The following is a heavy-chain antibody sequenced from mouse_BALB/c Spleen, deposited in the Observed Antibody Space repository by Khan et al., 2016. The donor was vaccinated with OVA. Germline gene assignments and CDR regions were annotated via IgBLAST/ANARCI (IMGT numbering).Heavy chain of an antibody. CDR1: GFTFSTFV. Sequence: EVELVESGGGLVEPGGSLKLSCAASGFTFSTFVMSWVRQTPEKRLEWVATISSAATYTSYPSSVKGRFNISRDTAKHTLYLQMNSLRSEDTAIYYCANGNYGWFAYWGQGTLVTVSA. CDR2: ISSAATYT. J-gene: IGHJ3*01. V-gene: IGHV5-9-1*01. CDR3: ANGNYGWFAY. D-gene: IGHD2-1*01.